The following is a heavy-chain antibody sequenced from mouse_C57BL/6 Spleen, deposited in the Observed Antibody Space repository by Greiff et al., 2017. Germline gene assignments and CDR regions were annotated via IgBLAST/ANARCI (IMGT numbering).Heavy chain of an antibody. CDR2: IYPGSGST. CDR3: AGGGYYGRYFDV. J-gene: IGHJ1*03. Sequence: QVQLQQPGAELVKPGASVKMSYKASGYTFTSYWITWVKHRPGQGLEWIGDIYPGSGSTNYNEKFKSKATLTVDTSSSTAYMQLSSLTSEDSAVYYCAGGGYYGRYFDVWGTGTTVTVSS. V-gene: IGHV1-55*01. CDR1: GYTFTSYW. D-gene: IGHD2-3*01.